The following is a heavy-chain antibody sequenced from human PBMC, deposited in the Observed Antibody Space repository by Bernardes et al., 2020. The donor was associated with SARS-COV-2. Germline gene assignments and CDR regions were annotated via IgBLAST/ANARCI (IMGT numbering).Heavy chain of an antibody. J-gene: IGHJ4*02. D-gene: IGHD5-18*01. CDR1: GYTFTSYW. V-gene: IGHV5-10-1*01. CDR3: ARDIYGSTSTESY. CDR2: IDPSDSYT. Sequence: SVKISCEGSGYTFTSYWISWVRQMPGKGLEWMGRIDPSDSYTNYSPSFQGHVTISADKSTSTAYLQWGSLKASDTAMYYCARDIYGSTSTESYWGQGTLVTVSS.